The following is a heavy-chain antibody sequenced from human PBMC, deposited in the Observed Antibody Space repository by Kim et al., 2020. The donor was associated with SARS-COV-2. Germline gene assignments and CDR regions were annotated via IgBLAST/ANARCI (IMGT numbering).Heavy chain of an antibody. CDR1: GGSISSYY. CDR3: ARVHYIPLAATYYFDY. Sequence: SETLSLTCTVSGGSISSYYWSWIRQPPGKGLEWIGYIYYSGSTNYNPSLKSRVTISVDTSKNQFSLKLSSVTAADTAVYYCARVHYIPLAATYYFDYWGQGTLVTVSS. D-gene: IGHD6-25*01. CDR2: IYYSGST. J-gene: IGHJ4*02. V-gene: IGHV4-59*13.